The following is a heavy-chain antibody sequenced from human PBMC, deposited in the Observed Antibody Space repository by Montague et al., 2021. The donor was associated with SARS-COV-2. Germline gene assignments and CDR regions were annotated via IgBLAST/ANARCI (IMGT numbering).Heavy chain of an antibody. J-gene: IGHJ4*02. Sequence: SETLSLTCTVPGFSISSGYQWGWIRQPPGKGLEWIGRDYHSGNTYYSPSLKRRVTISVDTSKNQFSLKLTSLTVTDTAVYYCARVSGFSNTNCYASSRFDSWGQGTLVAVSS. D-gene: IGHD2-2*01. V-gene: IGHV4-38-2*02. CDR2: DYHSGNT. CDR1: GFSISSGYQ. CDR3: ARVSGFSNTNCYASSRFDS.